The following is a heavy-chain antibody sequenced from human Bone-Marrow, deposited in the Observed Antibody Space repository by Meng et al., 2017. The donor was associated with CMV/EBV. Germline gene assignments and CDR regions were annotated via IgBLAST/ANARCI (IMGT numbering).Heavy chain of an antibody. V-gene: IGHV1-69*10. CDR3: ARDSKGNYEFAFDI. CDR1: GGTFSSYA. Sequence: SVKVSCKASGGTFSSYAISWVRQAPGQGLEWMGGIIPILGIANYAQKFQGRVTMTRDTSTSTVYMELSSLRSEDTAVYYCARDSKGNYEFAFDIWGQGTMVTVSS. CDR2: IIPILGIA. J-gene: IGHJ3*02. D-gene: IGHD1-7*01.